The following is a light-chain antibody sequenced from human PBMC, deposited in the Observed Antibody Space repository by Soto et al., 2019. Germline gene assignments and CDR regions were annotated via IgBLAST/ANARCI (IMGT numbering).Light chain of an antibody. CDR3: SSYPSISTLV. J-gene: IGLJ2*01. Sequence: QSALTQPASVSGSPGQSITISCTGTSSDVGGYNYVSWYQQHPGKAPKLLIYEVSNRPLRVSNRFSGSKSGNTASLTISGLQAEDEADYYCSSYPSISTLVFGGGTQLTFL. CDR1: SSDVGGYNY. V-gene: IGLV2-14*01. CDR2: EVS.